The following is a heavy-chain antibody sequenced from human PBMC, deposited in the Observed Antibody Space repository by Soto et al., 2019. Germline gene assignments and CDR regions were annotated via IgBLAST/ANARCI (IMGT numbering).Heavy chain of an antibody. V-gene: IGHV3-74*01. J-gene: IGHJ5*02. Sequence: EEQLVESGGGLVQPGGSLRLSCAASGLTFSSYWMHCVRQAPGKGLVWVSRIKRDGSDTSYAGSVKGRFTISRDNAKSILYLQMNSLRAEDTAVYYCARDDGTGTYYTPSWGQGTLVTVSS. D-gene: IGHD3-10*01. CDR1: GLTFSSYW. CDR3: ARDDGTGTYYTPS. CDR2: IKRDGSDT.